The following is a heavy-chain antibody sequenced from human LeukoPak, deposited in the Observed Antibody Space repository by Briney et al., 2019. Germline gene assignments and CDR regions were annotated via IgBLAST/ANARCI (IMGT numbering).Heavy chain of an antibody. J-gene: IGHJ4*02. Sequence: PSETLSLTCAVYGGSFSGYYWSWIRQPPGKGLEWIGEINHSGSTNYNSSLKSRVTISVDTSKNQVSLKLSSVTAADTAVYYCARSRITMIAPPLYWGQGTLVTVSS. CDR3: ARSRITMIAPPLY. V-gene: IGHV4-34*01. CDR1: GGSFSGYY. D-gene: IGHD3-22*01. CDR2: INHSGST.